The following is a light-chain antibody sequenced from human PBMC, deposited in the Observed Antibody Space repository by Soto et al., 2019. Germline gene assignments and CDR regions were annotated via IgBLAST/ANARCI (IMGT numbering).Light chain of an antibody. CDR1: QDISNY. Sequence: DIQMTQSPSSLSASVGDRVSITCQASQDISNYLNWYQQKPGKAPKLLIYDASNLETGVPSRSSGSGSGTDFTFTISSLQPEDIATYYCQQYDNLLRATFGPGTKVDIK. CDR2: DAS. V-gene: IGKV1-33*01. J-gene: IGKJ3*01. CDR3: QQYDNLLRAT.